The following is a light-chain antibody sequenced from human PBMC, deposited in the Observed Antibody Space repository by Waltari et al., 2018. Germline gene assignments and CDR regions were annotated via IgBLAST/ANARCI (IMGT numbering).Light chain of an antibody. J-gene: IGKJ5*01. CDR3: QQYYSYPLIT. CDR1: KGISSY. Sequence: ANRMTQSPSSFSASTGDRVTITCRASKGISSYLAWYQQKPGKAPKLLIYDASTLQSGVPSRFSGSGSGTDFTLTISCLQSEDFATYYCQQYYSYPLITFGQGTRLEIK. CDR2: DAS. V-gene: IGKV1-8*01.